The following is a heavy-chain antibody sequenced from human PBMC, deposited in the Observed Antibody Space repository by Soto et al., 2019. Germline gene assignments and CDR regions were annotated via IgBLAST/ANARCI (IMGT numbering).Heavy chain of an antibody. J-gene: IGHJ4*02. CDR3: MLGSGWKDFDY. CDR2: IYYSGST. D-gene: IGHD3-22*01. CDR1: GGSISSSSYY. Sequence: QPQLQESGPGLVKPSETLSLTCTVSGGSISSSSYYWGWIRQPPGKGLEWIGSIYYSGSTYYNPSLKNRVTISVDTSKNQFSLKLSSVTAADTAVYYCMLGSGWKDFDYWGQGTLVTVSS. V-gene: IGHV4-39*01.